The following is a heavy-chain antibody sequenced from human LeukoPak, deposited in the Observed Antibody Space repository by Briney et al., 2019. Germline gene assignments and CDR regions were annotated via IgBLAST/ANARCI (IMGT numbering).Heavy chain of an antibody. V-gene: IGHV3-23*01. J-gene: IGHJ5*02. CDR2: ISGSGGST. CDR1: GFTFSSYA. D-gene: IGHD4-23*01. CDR3: AKGSGGGSSNWFDP. Sequence: GGSLRLSCAASGFTFSSYAMSWVRQAPGKGLEWVSAISGSGGSTFYADSVTRRFTISRDNSKNTLYLQMNSLRAEDTAVYYCAKGSGGGSSNWFDPWGQGSLVTVSS.